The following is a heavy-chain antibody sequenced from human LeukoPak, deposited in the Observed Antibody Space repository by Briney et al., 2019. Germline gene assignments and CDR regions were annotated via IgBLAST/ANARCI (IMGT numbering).Heavy chain of an antibody. CDR1: GGTFSRYA. CDR3: ARELDWNSGGIDY. Sequence: GSSVKVSCKASGGTFSRYAIIWVRQAPGQGLEWMGRINPNSGGTNYAQKFQGRVTMTRDTSIGTAYMELSRLRSDDTAVYYCARELDWNSGGIDYWGQGTLVTVSS. CDR2: INPNSGGT. V-gene: IGHV1-2*06. J-gene: IGHJ4*02. D-gene: IGHD1-7*01.